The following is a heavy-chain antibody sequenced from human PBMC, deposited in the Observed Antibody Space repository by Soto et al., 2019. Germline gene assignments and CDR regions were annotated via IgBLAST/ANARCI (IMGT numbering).Heavy chain of an antibody. CDR1: GFTFSSYG. V-gene: IGHV3-30*18. CDR3: AKDRGLLAERYYYGMDV. CDR2: ISYDGSNK. D-gene: IGHD1-1*01. J-gene: IGHJ6*02. Sequence: QVQLVESGGGVVQPGRSLRLSCAASGFTFSSYGMHWVRQAPGKGLEWVAVISYDGSNKYYADSVKGRFTISIDNSKNTLYLQMNSLRAEDTAVYYCAKDRGLLAERYYYGMDVWGQGTTVTVSS.